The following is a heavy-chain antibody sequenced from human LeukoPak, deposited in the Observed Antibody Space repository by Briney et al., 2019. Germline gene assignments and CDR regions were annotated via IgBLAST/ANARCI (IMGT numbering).Heavy chain of an antibody. D-gene: IGHD1-1*01. CDR2: VYYSGST. J-gene: IGHJ3*02. Sequence: PSETLSLTCTVSGGSISSDYWSWIRQPPGKGLEWIGYVYYSGSTNYNPSLKSRVTISVDTSKNQFSLKLSSVTAADTAVYYCARDTGYPGNDVLDIWGQGTMVTVSS. CDR3: ARDTGYPGNDVLDI. CDR1: GGSISSDY. V-gene: IGHV4-59*01.